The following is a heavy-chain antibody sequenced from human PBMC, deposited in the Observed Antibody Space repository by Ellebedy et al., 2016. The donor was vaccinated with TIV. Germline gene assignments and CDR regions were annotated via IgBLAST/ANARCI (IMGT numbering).Heavy chain of an antibody. CDR2: IYTSGST. V-gene: IGHV4-61*02. J-gene: IGHJ6*03. Sequence: SETLSLTXTVSGGSISSGSYYWSWIRQPAGKGLEWIGRIYTSGSTNYNPSLKSRVTMSVDTSKNQFSLKLSSVTAADTAVYYCARFRVDYYYYMDVWGKGTTVTVSS. CDR3: ARFRVDYYYYMDV. CDR1: GGSISSGSYY.